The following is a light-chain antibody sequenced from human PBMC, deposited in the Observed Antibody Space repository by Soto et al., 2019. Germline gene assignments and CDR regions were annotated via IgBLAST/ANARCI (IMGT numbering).Light chain of an antibody. CDR2: GAS. CDR3: QQYGSSPLT. V-gene: IGKV3-20*01. CDR1: QSVSSSS. Sequence: EIVLTQSPGTLSLSPGERATLSCRASQSVSSSSLAWYQQRPGQAPRLLIYGASIRATDIPDRFSGSGSGTDFTLTISRLEPEDFAVYYCQQYGSSPLTLGGGTKVEIK. J-gene: IGKJ4*01.